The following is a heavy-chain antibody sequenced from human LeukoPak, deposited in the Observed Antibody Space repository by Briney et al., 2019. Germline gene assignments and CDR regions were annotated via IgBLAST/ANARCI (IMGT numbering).Heavy chain of an antibody. CDR3: ARDHTVSQSSGWYGSYGMDV. J-gene: IGHJ6*02. D-gene: IGHD6-19*01. V-gene: IGHV3-15*01. CDR1: GFTFSNAW. CDR2: IKSKTDGGTT. Sequence: GGSLRLSCAASGFTFSNAWMSWVRQAPGKGLEWVGRIKSKTDGGTTDYAAPVKGRFTISRDDSKNTLYLQMNSLRAEDTAVYYCARDHTVSQSSGWYGSYGMDVWGQGTTVTVSS.